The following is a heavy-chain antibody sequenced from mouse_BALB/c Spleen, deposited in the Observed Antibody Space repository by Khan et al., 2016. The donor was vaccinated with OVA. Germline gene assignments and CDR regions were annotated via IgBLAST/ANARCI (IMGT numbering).Heavy chain of an antibody. CDR2: INPYDGGA. CDR1: GYSFTGYT. CDR3: ARWGRYDDGYYFGY. J-gene: IGHJ2*01. V-gene: IGHV1-18*01. Sequence: VRLQQSGPELVKPGTSMKISCKASGYSFTGYTMNWVKQSLGKNLEWIGLINPYDGGANYNQNFKGKATLTVDKSSNTAYMELLSLTSEDSAVYYCARWGRYDDGYYFGYWGQGTTLTVSS. D-gene: IGHD2-14*01.